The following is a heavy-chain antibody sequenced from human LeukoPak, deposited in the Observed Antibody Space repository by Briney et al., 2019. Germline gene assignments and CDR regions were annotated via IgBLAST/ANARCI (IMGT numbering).Heavy chain of an antibody. D-gene: IGHD3-22*01. V-gene: IGHV4-34*01. Sequence: SETLSLTCAVYGGSFSGYYWSWIRQPPGKGLEWIGEINHSGSTNYNPSLKSRVTISVDTSKNQFSLKLSSVTAADTAVCYCARGTYYYDSSGYYQTVLKLHYFDYWGQGTLVTVSS. CDR1: GGSFSGYY. J-gene: IGHJ4*01. CDR2: INHSGST. CDR3: ARGTYYYDSSGYYQTVLKLHYFDY.